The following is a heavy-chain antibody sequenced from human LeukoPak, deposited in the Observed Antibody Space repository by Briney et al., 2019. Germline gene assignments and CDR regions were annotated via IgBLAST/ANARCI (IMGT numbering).Heavy chain of an antibody. J-gene: IGHJ6*03. CDR3: ATFSYSGYSHFYMDV. CDR1: GYTFTGYY. V-gene: IGHV1-2*02. D-gene: IGHD1-26*01. Sequence: ASVKVSCKASGYTFTGYYMHWVRQAPGQGLEWMGWINPKSGDTHYAQKFQGRVSMTRDTSISTAYMELSRMRSDDTAVYYCATFSYSGYSHFYMDVWGKGTTVTVSS. CDR2: INPKSGDT.